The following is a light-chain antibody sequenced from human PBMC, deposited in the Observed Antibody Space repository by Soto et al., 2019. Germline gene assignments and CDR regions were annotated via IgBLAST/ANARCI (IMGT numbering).Light chain of an antibody. V-gene: IGLV2-23*03. Sequence: QSALTQPASVSGSPGQSITISCTGTSSDVGSHNLVSWYQQHPGKAPQFIIYEGTKRPSGVSNRFSGSKSGNTASLTISGLQAEDEADYYCCSYAGSTTFVIFGGGTKLTVL. J-gene: IGLJ2*01. CDR2: EGT. CDR1: SSDVGSHNL. CDR3: CSYAGSTTFVI.